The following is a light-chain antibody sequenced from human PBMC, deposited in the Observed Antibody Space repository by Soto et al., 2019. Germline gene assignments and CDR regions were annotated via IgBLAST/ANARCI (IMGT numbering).Light chain of an antibody. CDR3: QHTTDFT. CDR1: SSSKW. CDR2: DVS. Sequence: DIQMTQSPSTLAASVGDTVTMTCRSSSKWLAWYQKKPGKAPKLLIYDVSNLERGVPPRFSGSTSGAESTRTITGLQPDDLGTYYCQHTTDFTLGQGTKVEIK. V-gene: IGKV1-5*01. J-gene: IGKJ2*01.